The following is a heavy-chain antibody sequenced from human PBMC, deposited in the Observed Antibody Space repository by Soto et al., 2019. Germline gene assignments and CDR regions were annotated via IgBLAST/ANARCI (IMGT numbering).Heavy chain of an antibody. J-gene: IGHJ6*02. Sequence: QVQLQESGPGLVKPSGTLSLTCAVSGGSISSSNWWSWVRQPPGKGLEWIGEIYHSGSTNYNPSLTSRVTTSVDKSKNQFSLKLCSVSAADTAVDYCASVRGGDYYAMDVWGQGTTVAVSS. D-gene: IGHD3-10*02. CDR1: GGSISSSNW. V-gene: IGHV4-4*02. CDR2: IYHSGST. CDR3: ASVRGGDYYAMDV.